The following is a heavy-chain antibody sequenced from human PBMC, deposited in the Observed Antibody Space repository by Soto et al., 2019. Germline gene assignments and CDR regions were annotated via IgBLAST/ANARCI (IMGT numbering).Heavy chain of an antibody. Sequence: SVKVSCKASGFTFTSSAVQWVRQARGQRLEWIGWIVVGSGNTNYAQKFQERVTITRDMSTSTAYMELSSLRSEDTAVYYCAAEEAVRRNWNYVLGYYYYGMDVWG. CDR2: IVVGSGNT. J-gene: IGHJ6*02. CDR3: AAEEAVRRNWNYVLGYYYYGMDV. D-gene: IGHD1-7*01. V-gene: IGHV1-58*01. CDR1: GFTFTSSA.